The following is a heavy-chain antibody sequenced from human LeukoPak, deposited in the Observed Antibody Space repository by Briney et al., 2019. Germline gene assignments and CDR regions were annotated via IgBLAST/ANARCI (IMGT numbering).Heavy chain of an antibody. J-gene: IGHJ4*02. CDR2: ITSGSYI. D-gene: IGHD6-13*01. Sequence: GGSLRLSCVASGFTFSSYTMNWVPQAPGKGLKWVSSITSGSYIYYAESVKGRFTISRDNAKNSLYLQMNSLRAEDTAVYYCARDPAADDYWGQGTLVTVSP. V-gene: IGHV3-21*01. CDR3: ARDPAADDY. CDR1: GFTFSSYT.